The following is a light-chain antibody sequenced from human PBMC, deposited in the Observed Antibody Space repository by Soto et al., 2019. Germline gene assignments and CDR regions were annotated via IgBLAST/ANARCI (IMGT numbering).Light chain of an antibody. J-gene: IGKJ4*01. CDR2: AAS. CDR1: QSISTY. Sequence: DIQMTQFPSSLSASVGDRVTIACRAGQSISTYLNWYQQKPGKAPKLLIFAASSLKSGVPSRFSGSGSGTDFTLTINSLQLEDFATYYCQQSNSDPTFGGGTKVDIK. V-gene: IGKV1-39*01. CDR3: QQSNSDPT.